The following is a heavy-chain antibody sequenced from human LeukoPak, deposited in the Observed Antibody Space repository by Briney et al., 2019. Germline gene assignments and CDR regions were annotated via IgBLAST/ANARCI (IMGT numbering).Heavy chain of an antibody. D-gene: IGHD1-26*01. Sequence: PGGSLRLSCAAPGFTFSSYAMSWVRQAPGKGLEWVSAISGSGGSTYYADSVKGRFTISRDNSKNTLYLQMNSLRAEDTAVYYCAKAIYSGSYYFDYWGQGTLVTVSS. CDR2: ISGSGGST. CDR3: AKAIYSGSYYFDY. J-gene: IGHJ4*02. CDR1: GFTFSSYA. V-gene: IGHV3-23*01.